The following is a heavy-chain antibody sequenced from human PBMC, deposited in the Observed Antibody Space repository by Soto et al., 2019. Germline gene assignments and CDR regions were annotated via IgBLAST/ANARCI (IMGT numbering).Heavy chain of an antibody. D-gene: IGHD3-22*01. CDR3: ARLLYDSRGYYYFDY. Sequence: TSETLSLTCAVSGYSVSSGYYWGWIRQPAEKGLEWLGSIFHSGNTYNNPALKSRVTMSVDTSKNQFSLRLSSVTAADTAIYYCARLLYDSRGYYYFDYWGQGTLVTVSS. V-gene: IGHV4-38-2*01. J-gene: IGHJ4*02. CDR2: IFHSGNT. CDR1: GYSVSSGYY.